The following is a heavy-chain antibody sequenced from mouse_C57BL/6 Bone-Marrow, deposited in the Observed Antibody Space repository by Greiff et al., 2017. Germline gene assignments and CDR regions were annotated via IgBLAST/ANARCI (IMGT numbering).Heavy chain of an antibody. CDR2: IYPGSGST. V-gene: IGHV1-55*01. J-gene: IGHJ3*01. CDR1: GYTFTSYW. D-gene: IGHD1-1*01. Sequence: QVQLQQPGAELVKPGASVKMSCKASGYTFTSYWITWVKQRPGQGLEWIGDIYPGSGSTNYNEKFKSKATLTVDTSSSTAYMQLSSLTSEDSAVYYCARSGTTVVAKAYWGQGTLVTVSA. CDR3: ARSGTTVVAKAY.